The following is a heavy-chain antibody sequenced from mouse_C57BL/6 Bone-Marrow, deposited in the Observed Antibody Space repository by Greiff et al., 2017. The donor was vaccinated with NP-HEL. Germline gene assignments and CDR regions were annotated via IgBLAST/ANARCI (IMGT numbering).Heavy chain of an antibody. D-gene: IGHD1-1*01. Sequence: QVQLQQSGAELVMPGASVKLSCKASGYTFTSYWMHWVKQRPGQGLEWIGEIDPSDSYTNYNQKFKGKSTLTVDKSSSTAYMQLSSLTSEDSAVYYCASYYGSSRYAMDYWGQGTSVTVSS. CDR3: ASYYGSSRYAMDY. V-gene: IGHV1-69*01. CDR2: IDPSDSYT. CDR1: GYTFTSYW. J-gene: IGHJ4*01.